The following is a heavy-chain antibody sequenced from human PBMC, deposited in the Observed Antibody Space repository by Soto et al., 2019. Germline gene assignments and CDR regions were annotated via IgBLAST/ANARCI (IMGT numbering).Heavy chain of an antibody. CDR1: EVTFSSYA. D-gene: IGHD6-13*01. V-gene: IGHV3-23*01. CDR3: AKTLLSTSWYGLHDY. J-gene: IGHJ4*02. CDR2: ISGSGGTT. Sequence: EVQLLESGGGLVQPGGSLRLSCAASEVTFSSYAMSWVRQAPGKGLEWVSAISGSGGTTYYADSAKGRFTISRDNSRNTLHLQMNSLRVEDTAVYYCAKTLLSTSWYGLHDYVSQGTLVTVSS.